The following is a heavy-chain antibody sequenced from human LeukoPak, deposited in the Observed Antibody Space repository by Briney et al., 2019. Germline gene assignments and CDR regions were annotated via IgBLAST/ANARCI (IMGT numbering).Heavy chain of an antibody. D-gene: IGHD1-26*01. CDR1: GYTFTGYY. CDR3: ARVSGSYPSRAFDY. CDR2: INPNSGGT. Sequence: ASVKVSCKASGYTFTGYYVHWVRQAPGQGLEWMGWINPNSGGTNYAQKFQGRVTMTRDTSISTAYMELSRLRSDDTAVYYCARVSGSYPSRAFDYWGQGTLVTVSS. J-gene: IGHJ4*02. V-gene: IGHV1-2*02.